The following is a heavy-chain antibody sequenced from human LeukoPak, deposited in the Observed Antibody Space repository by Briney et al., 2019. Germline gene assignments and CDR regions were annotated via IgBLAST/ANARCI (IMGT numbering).Heavy chain of an antibody. V-gene: IGHV3-30*02. J-gene: IGHJ4*02. CDR1: GFTFSGYG. CDR3: ARRSVAGSLDY. D-gene: IGHD6-19*01. CDR2: IRYDERNK. Sequence: PGGSLRLSCAASGFTFSGYGMHWVRQAPGKGLEWVTFIRYDERNKYYADSVKGRFTISRDNAENSLYLQMNSLRAEDTAVYYCARRSVAGSLDYWGQGTLVTVSS.